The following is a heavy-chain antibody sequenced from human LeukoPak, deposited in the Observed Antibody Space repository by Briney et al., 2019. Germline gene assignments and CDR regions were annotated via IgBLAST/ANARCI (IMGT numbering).Heavy chain of an antibody. CDR2: INPDGSEQ. CDR3: ARGGVSRAAFDL. CDR1: GFTFSSYW. V-gene: IGHV3-7*05. Sequence: GGSLRLSCAASGFTFSSYWMSWVRQAPGKGLEWVANINPDGSEQQYVDSVRGQFSSSRDNAKNSLYLQMNSLRAEDTAVYYCARGGVSRAAFDLWGQGTMVTVSS. D-gene: IGHD3-16*01. J-gene: IGHJ3*01.